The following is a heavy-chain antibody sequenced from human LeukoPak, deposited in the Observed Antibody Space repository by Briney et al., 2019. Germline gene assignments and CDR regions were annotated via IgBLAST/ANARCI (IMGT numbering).Heavy chain of an antibody. V-gene: IGHV3-23*01. CDR1: GFTFSSYA. D-gene: IGHD3-10*01. Sequence: GGSLRLSCAASGFTFSSYAMSWVRQAPGKGLEWVSVIGGSVGNTYYADSVKGRFTISRDNSKNTLYLQMNSLRAEDTAVYYCAKVPTKLWFGVGYFGYWGQGTLVTVSS. CDR3: AKVPTKLWFGVGYFGY. CDR2: IGGSVGNT. J-gene: IGHJ4*02.